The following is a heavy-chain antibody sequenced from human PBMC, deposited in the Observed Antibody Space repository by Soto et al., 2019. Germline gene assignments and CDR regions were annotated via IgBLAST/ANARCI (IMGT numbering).Heavy chain of an antibody. CDR2: ISYDGSND. Sequence: ESGGGVVQPGVSLRLSCAASGFTFSSFGMHWVRQAPGKGLEWVALISYDGSNDYYADSVKGRFTVSRDNSRDTLYVQMNSLRDDDTAVYYCAKGVYSTDYYDMDVWGQGTTVTVSS. V-gene: IGHV3-30*18. D-gene: IGHD6-13*01. J-gene: IGHJ6*02. CDR3: AKGVYSTDYYDMDV. CDR1: GFTFSSFG.